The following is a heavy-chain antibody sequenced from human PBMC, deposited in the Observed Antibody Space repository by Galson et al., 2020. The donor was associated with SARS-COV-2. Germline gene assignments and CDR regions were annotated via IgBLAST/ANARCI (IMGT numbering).Heavy chain of an antibody. CDR2: ISSSSSYI. V-gene: IGHV3-21*01. CDR3: ARDLGYTIFGVVIEYYYYGMDV. CDR1: GFIFSSYS. J-gene: IGHJ6*02. D-gene: IGHD3-3*01. Sequence: TGGSLRLSGAAAGFIFSSYSLNWVCQAPGKGLEWVSSISSSSSYIYYADSVKGRFTISRDNAKNSLYLQMNSLRAEDTAVYYCARDLGYTIFGVVIEYYYYGMDVWGQGTTVTVSS.